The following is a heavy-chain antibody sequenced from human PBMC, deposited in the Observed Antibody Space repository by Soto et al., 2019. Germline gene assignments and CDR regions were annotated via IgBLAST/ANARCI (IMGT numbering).Heavy chain of an antibody. D-gene: IGHD6-6*01. CDR1: GGSISSGDYY. Sequence: SETLSLTCTVSGGSISSGDYYWSWIRQPPGKGLEWIGYINHSGSTNYNPSLRSRVTISVDTSKNQFSLKLSSVTAADTAVYYCARVWVRQLVTKFDYWGQGTLVTVSS. CDR2: INHSGST. J-gene: IGHJ4*02. CDR3: ARVWVRQLVTKFDY. V-gene: IGHV4-30-4*01.